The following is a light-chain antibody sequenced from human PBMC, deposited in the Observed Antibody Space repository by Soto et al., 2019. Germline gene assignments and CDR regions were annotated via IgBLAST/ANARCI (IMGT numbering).Light chain of an antibody. J-gene: IGKJ5*01. Sequence: EIVLTQSPGTLSLSPGERATPSCRASQSVSNNYLAWYQQKPGQAPRLXIYGASTRATGIPARFSGSGSGTEFTLPISSLQSEDFAVYYCQQYNNWPLITFGQGTRLEIK. V-gene: IGKV3-15*01. CDR3: QQYNNWPLIT. CDR1: QSVSNN. CDR2: GAS.